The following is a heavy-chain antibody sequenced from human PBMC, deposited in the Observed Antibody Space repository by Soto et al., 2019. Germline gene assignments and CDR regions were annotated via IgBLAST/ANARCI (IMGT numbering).Heavy chain of an antibody. J-gene: IGHJ4*02. Sequence: EVQLVQSGAEVKKPGESLKISCKGSGYSFTSYWIGWVRQMPGKGLEWMGIIYPGDSDTRYSPSFQGQVTISADKSIXTAYLQWSSLKASDTAMYYCARHAGYSGSYDGIDYWGQGTLVTVSS. CDR1: GYSFTSYW. D-gene: IGHD1-26*01. CDR2: IYPGDSDT. V-gene: IGHV5-51*01. CDR3: ARHAGYSGSYDGIDY.